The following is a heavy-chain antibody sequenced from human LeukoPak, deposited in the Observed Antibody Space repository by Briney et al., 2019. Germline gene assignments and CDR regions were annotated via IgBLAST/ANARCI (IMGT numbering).Heavy chain of an antibody. V-gene: IGHV7-4-1*04. J-gene: IGHJ6*03. Sequence: ASVKVSCKASGYTFTYYGLTWVRQAPGQGLECLGGINTNTGKSTYAQGFTGRFVFSFDTSVSMAYLQITRLTAEDTAIYFCARSRRVVVPSSLNAADDYYYYLDLWGKGTTVTVSS. CDR2: INTNTGKS. D-gene: IGHD2-21*02. CDR1: GYTFTYYG. CDR3: ARSRRVVVPSSLNAADDYYYYLDL.